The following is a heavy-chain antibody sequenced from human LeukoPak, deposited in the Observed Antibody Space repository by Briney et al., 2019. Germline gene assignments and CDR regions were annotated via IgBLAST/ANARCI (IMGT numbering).Heavy chain of an antibody. V-gene: IGHV3-23*01. D-gene: IGHD2-2*02. CDR3: AREYCSSTSCYIGWFDP. Sequence: GGSLRLSCAASGFAFSSYAMSWVRQAPGKGLEWVSAISGSGGSTYYADSVKGRFTISRDNSKNTLYLKMNSLRAEATAVYYCAREYCSSTSCYIGWFDPWGQGTLVTVSS. CDR1: GFAFSSYA. CDR2: ISGSGGST. J-gene: IGHJ5*02.